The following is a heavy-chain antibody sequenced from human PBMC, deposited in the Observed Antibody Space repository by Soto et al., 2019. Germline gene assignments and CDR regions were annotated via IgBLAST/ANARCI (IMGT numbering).Heavy chain of an antibody. J-gene: IGHJ4*02. CDR2: IYYSGST. CDR1: GGSISSGDYY. D-gene: IGHD2-15*01. V-gene: IGHV4-30-4*01. Sequence: PSETLSLTCTVSGGSISSGDYYWSWIRQPLGKGLEWIGYIYYSGSTYYNPSLKSRVTISVDTSKNQFSLKLSSVTAADTAVYYCARGTVVVAATPVPVENFDYWGQGTLVTVSS. CDR3: ARGTVVVAATPVPVENFDY.